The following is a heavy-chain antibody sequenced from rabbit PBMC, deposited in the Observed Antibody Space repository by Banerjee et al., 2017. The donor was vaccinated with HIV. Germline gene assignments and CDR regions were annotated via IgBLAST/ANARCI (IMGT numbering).Heavy chain of an antibody. CDR1: GFSFSGTNY. D-gene: IGHD2-1*01. V-gene: IGHV1S40*01. J-gene: IGHJ4*01. Sequence: QSLEESGGGLVQPGASLTLTCTASGFSFSGTNYMSWVRQAPGKGLEWIGYIYIGDGNIVYASWVNGRFTISKTSSTTVTLQMTSLTVADTDTYFCARGGIMWGQGSLVTVS. CDR2: IYIGDGNI. CDR3: ARGGIM.